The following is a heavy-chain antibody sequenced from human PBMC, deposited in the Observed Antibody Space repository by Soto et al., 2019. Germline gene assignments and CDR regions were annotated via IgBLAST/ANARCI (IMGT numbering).Heavy chain of an antibody. V-gene: IGHV4-39*01. CDR2: INYSGST. CDR1: GGSISSSTSY. CDR3: ARPVNYYYYYMDV. J-gene: IGHJ6*03. Sequence: SETLSLTCTVSGGSISSSTSYWGWIRQPSGKGLEWIGSINYSGSTYYSPSLKSRVTISADTSKNQFSLKLSSVTAADTAVYYCARPVNYYYYYMDVWAKGPWSPSP.